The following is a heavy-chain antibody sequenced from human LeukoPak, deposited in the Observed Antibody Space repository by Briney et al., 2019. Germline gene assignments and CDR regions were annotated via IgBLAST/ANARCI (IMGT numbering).Heavy chain of an antibody. D-gene: IGHD4-17*01. CDR2: IIPIVDTP. CDR3: ARDYLEYGDYGHGT. CDR1: GGTFSSYA. V-gene: IGHV1-69*06. J-gene: IGHJ5*02. Sequence: GASVKVSCKASGGTFSSYAISWVRQAPGQGLEWMGGIIPIVDTPNYAQKFQGRVTITADKSTSTAYMELSSLRSEDTAVYYCARDYLEYGDYGHGTWGQGTLVTVSS.